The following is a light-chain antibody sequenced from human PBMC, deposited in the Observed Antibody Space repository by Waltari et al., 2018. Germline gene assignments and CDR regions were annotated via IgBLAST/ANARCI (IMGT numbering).Light chain of an antibody. Sequence: QSALTQPRSVSGSPGQSVTISCTGRSSDVGGYNAVYWYQQFPGKGPKVLIYDVSKRLSGVPDRFSGSKSGNTASLTISGLQAEDEAAYYCCSYAGTYTFFVFGSGTEVTVL. CDR3: CSYAGTYTFFV. J-gene: IGLJ1*01. V-gene: IGLV2-11*01. CDR2: DVS. CDR1: SSDVGGYNA.